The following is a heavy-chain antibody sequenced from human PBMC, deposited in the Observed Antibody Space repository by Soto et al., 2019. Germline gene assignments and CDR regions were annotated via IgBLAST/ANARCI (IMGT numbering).Heavy chain of an antibody. J-gene: IGHJ3*02. CDR1: GYTVTTHY. D-gene: IGHD3-3*01. CDR3: ARGGEVGVAGSAAFDM. CDR2: INPGSGAA. Sequence: QVQLVQSGAEVKKPGASVKISCTASGYTVTTHYMHWVRQAPGRGLEWMGAINPGSGAAKYTQTFQARVTMTRDTSTNTVYMGMSALRSEDTAVFYCARGGEVGVAGSAAFDMWGQGTMVTVSS. V-gene: IGHV1-46*01.